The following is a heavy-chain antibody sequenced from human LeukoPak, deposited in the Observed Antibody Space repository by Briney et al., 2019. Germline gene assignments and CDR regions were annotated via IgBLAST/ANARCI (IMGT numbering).Heavy chain of an antibody. Sequence: SETLSLTCNVSGGSISSSSYYWGWIRQPPGKGLEWIGSIYYGGSTYYNPSLKSRITVSVDRSKNQFSLKLSSVTAADTAVYYCARTGSSGYFLDAFDMWGQGTMVTVSS. V-gene: IGHV4-39*01. CDR3: ARTGSSGYFLDAFDM. D-gene: IGHD3-22*01. CDR2: IYYGGST. J-gene: IGHJ3*02. CDR1: GGSISSSSYY.